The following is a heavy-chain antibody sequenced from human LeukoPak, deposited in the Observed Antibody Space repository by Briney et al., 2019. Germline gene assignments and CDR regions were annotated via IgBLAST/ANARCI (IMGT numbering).Heavy chain of an antibody. CDR3: ASWCSSSSICSDNS. V-gene: IGHV3-21*06. J-gene: IGHJ4*02. D-gene: IGHD6-13*01. Sequence: PGGSLRLSCAASGFTFSSYGMNWVRQAPGKGLEWVSSISTSSGYIYYADSLEGRFTISRDNAKNSLYLQMDSLRAEDTAVYYCASWCSSSSICSDNSWGQGTLVTVSS. CDR1: GFTFSSYG. CDR2: ISTSSGYI.